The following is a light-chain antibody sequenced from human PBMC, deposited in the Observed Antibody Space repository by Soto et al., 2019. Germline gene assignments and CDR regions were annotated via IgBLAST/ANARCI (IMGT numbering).Light chain of an antibody. V-gene: IGKV3-20*01. CDR3: QQYGGSPYT. CDR1: QSVTNKR. Sequence: EIVLTQSPDTLSLSPGERATLSCSASQSVTNKRLAWYQQKPGQAPRLLIYGASSRAGGIPDKFSGSGSGTDFTLTINRLEPEDFAVYYCQQYGGSPYTLAQGTNLEI. CDR2: GAS. J-gene: IGKJ2*01.